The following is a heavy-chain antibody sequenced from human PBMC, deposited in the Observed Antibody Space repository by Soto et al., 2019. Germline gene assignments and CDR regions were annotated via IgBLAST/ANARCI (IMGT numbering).Heavy chain of an antibody. Sequence: EVQLVESGGGLVQPGESLRLSCAASGLTFRSYWMHWFRYAPGKGLVWVSRINTDGSVAMYVDSVKGRFTISRDNAKNTLYLHMNSLRAEDTAVYYCVRDMKLLRPDSWGQGTLVTVSS. CDR2: INTDGSVA. J-gene: IGHJ4*02. CDR1: GLTFRSYW. V-gene: IGHV3-74*03. CDR3: VRDMKLLRPDS. D-gene: IGHD3-16*01.